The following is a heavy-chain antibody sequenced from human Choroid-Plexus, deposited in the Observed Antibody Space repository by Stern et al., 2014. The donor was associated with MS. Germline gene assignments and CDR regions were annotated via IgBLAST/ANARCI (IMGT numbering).Heavy chain of an antibody. Sequence: LVQSGGGVVQPGRPLRLSCVASGFTFGSCAMHWVPQAPGKGLEWGAGVLYDGSNKYYADSVKARFTISRDNSQNTLYMQMSSLRPEDTAVYYCAKDRQYLTYFFDHWGQGSLVTVSS. CDR1: GFTFGSCA. CDR3: AKDRQYLTYFFDH. J-gene: IGHJ5*02. V-gene: IGHV3-30*18. D-gene: IGHD2/OR15-2a*01. CDR2: VLYDGSNK.